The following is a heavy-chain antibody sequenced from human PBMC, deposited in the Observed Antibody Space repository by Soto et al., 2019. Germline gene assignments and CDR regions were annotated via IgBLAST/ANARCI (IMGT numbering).Heavy chain of an antibody. CDR1: GFTFSSYG. D-gene: IGHD3-10*01. CDR3: AKDRVYYYGSGSFHPDY. CDR2: ISYDGSNK. J-gene: IGHJ4*02. V-gene: IGHV3-30*18. Sequence: GGSLRLSCTTSGFTFSSYGMHLVRQAQGKGLEWVALISYDGSNKYYADSVKGRFTISRDNSKNTLYLQMNSLRAEDTAVYYCAKDRVYYYGSGSFHPDYWGQGTLVTVSS.